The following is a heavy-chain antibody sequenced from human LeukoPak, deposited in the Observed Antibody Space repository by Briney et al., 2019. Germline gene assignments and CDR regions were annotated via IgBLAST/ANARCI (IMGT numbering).Heavy chain of an antibody. J-gene: IGHJ4*02. CDR1: GFTFSIYG. CDR2: ISFDGSNI. D-gene: IGHD6-13*01. Sequence: GRSLRLSCAASGFTFSIYGMHWVRQAPGKALEWVADISFDGSNIYYADSVKGRFTISRDNSKNTVFLQMNSLRVEDTALYYCAKKFPGAVAAGPDHWGQGTLVTVS. V-gene: IGHV3-30*18. CDR3: AKKFPGAVAAGPDH.